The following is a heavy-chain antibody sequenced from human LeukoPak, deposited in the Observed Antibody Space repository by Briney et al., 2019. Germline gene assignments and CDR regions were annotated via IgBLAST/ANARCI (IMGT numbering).Heavy chain of an antibody. D-gene: IGHD3-22*01. V-gene: IGHV4-59*01. CDR2: IYNSGST. Sequence: PSETLSLTCTVSGGSISSYYWSWIRRPPGKGLEWIGYIYNSGSTNYNPSLKSRVTISVDTSKNQFSLKLSSVTAADTAVYYCARAVSSGPSDYWGQGTLVTVSS. CDR3: ARAVSSGPSDY. J-gene: IGHJ4*02. CDR1: GGSISSYY.